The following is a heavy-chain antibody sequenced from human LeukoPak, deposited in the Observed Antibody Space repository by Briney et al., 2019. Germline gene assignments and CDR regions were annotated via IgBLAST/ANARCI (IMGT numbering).Heavy chain of an antibody. D-gene: IGHD3-22*01. J-gene: IGHJ3*02. CDR3: AREGYYYDSSGPGDAFDI. Sequence: GASVKVSYKASGYTFTSYGISWVRQAPGQGLEWMGWISAYNGNTNYAQKLQGRVTMTTDTSTSTAYMELRSLRSDDTAVYYCAREGYYYDSSGPGDAFDIWGQGTMVTVSS. V-gene: IGHV1-18*01. CDR2: ISAYNGNT. CDR1: GYTFTSYG.